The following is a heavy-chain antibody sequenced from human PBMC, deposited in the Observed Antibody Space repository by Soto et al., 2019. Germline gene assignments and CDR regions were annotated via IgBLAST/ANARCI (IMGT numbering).Heavy chain of an antibody. D-gene: IGHD2-21*02. Sequence: EVQLVESGGGLVQPGGSLRLSCAASGFTFSSYAMHWVRQAPGKGLEYVSGFSGNGGNTYYANSVKGRFTISRDNSKNTLYLQVGSLRAEDMAVYYCARSGLPFDYWGQGTLVTVSS. J-gene: IGHJ4*02. CDR2: FSGNGGNT. CDR1: GFTFSSYA. CDR3: ARSGLPFDY. V-gene: IGHV3-64*01.